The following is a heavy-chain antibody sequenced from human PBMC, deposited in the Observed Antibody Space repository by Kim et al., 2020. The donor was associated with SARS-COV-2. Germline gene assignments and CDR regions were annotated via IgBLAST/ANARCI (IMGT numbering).Heavy chain of an antibody. V-gene: IGHV3-53*01. D-gene: IGHD3-9*01. CDR1: GFTVSSYY. Sequence: GGSLRLSCAASGFTVSSYYMSWVRQAPGKGLEWVSVIYSGGSTYYADSVKGRFTISRDNAKNTLYLQMNSLRAEDTAVYYCAREEYERRSPGFDFLTGSRGFGMGVWGRATTPTLS. CDR2: IYSGGST. J-gene: IGHJ6*02. CDR3: AREEYERRSPGFDFLTGSRGFGMGV.